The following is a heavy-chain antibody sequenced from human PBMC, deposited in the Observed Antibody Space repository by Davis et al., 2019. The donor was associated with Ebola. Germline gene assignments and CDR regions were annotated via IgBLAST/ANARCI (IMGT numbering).Heavy chain of an antibody. CDR1: GGSISSSSYY. D-gene: IGHD3-22*01. Sequence: PSETLSLTCTVSGGSISSSSYYWGWIRQPPGKGLEWIGSIYYSGSTYYNPSLKSRVTISVDTSKNQFSLKLSSVTAADTAVYYCARRRHYYDSSGYIIEARTYWYFDLWGRGTLVTVSS. CDR3: ARRRHYYDSSGYIIEARTYWYFDL. J-gene: IGHJ2*01. CDR2: IYYSGST. V-gene: IGHV4-39*01.